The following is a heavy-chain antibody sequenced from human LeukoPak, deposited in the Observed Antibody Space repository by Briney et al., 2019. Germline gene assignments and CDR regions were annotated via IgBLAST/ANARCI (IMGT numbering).Heavy chain of an antibody. CDR1: GYTFTSYD. J-gene: IGHJ4*02. Sequence: ASVKVSCKASGYTFTSYDINWVRQATGQGLEWMGWMNPNSGNTGYAQKFQGRVTMTRNTSISTAYMELSSLGSEDTAVYYCARARIVGATTEEDYWGQGTLVTVSS. V-gene: IGHV1-8*01. D-gene: IGHD1-26*01. CDR3: ARARIVGATTEEDY. CDR2: MNPNSGNT.